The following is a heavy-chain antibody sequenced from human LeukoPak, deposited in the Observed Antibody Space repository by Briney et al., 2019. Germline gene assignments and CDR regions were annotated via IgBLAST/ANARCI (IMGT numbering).Heavy chain of an antibody. CDR1: GGTFSSYA. D-gene: IGHD3-10*01. V-gene: IGHV1-69*13. CDR2: IIPIFGTA. J-gene: IGHJ3*02. CDR3: ARGLWFGESRTGAFDI. Sequence: SVKVSCKASGGTFSSYAISWVRQAPGQGLEWMGGIIPIFGTANYAQKFQGRVTITADESTSTAYMELSSLRSEDTAVYYCARGLWFGESRTGAFDIWGQGTMVTVPS.